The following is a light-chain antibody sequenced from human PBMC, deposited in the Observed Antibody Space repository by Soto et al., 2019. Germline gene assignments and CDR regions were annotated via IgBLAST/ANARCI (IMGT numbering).Light chain of an antibody. Sequence: QSALTQPPSVSGAPGQRVTISCTGSSSNIGAGYDVLWYQQLPGTAPKLLIYGNSNRPSGVPDRFSGSKSGTSASLAITGLQAEDEADYYCQSYDSSLSVHYVFGTGTKVTVL. CDR2: GNS. V-gene: IGLV1-40*01. CDR3: QSYDSSLSVHYV. J-gene: IGLJ1*01. CDR1: SSNIGAGYD.